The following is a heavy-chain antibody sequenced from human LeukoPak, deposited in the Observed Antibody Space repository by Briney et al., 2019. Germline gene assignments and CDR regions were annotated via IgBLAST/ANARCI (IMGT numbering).Heavy chain of an antibody. CDR3: VRDHNWNFDF. J-gene: IGHJ4*02. Sequence: SETLSLTCAVYGGSLSGYYWSWIRQPPGKGLEWIGEINHSGSTNYNPSLKSRVTISVDTSKNQFSLKLSSVTAADTAVYYCVRDHNWNFDFWGQGTLVTVSS. CDR1: GGSLSGYY. CDR2: INHSGST. D-gene: IGHD1-20*01. V-gene: IGHV4-34*01.